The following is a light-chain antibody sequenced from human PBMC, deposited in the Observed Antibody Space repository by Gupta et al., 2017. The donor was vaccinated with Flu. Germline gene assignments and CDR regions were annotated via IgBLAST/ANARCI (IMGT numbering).Light chain of an antibody. Sequence: DIQMTQSPSTLSASVGDRVTITCRASQSISTWLAWYQQKPGKAPKLLIYKASNLESGVPSRFSGSGSGKEFTLTISSLQPDDFATYYCQQCNTYSTFGQGTRVEIK. CDR3: QQCNTYST. CDR1: QSISTW. CDR2: KAS. J-gene: IGKJ1*01. V-gene: IGKV1-5*03.